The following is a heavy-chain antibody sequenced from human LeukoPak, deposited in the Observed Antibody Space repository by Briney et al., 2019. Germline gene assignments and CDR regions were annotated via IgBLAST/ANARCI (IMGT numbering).Heavy chain of an antibody. D-gene: IGHD1-26*01. CDR1: GFTFSIYS. J-gene: IGHJ3*02. CDR2: ISSSSRSI. CDR3: ARGSGRCLATDGFDI. Sequence: GGSLRLSCAASGFTFSIYSMNWVRQAPGKGLEWVSYISSSSRSIYYADSVKGRFTISRDNAKNSLYLQMNSLRGEDTAVYYCARGSGRCLATDGFDIWGQGTMVTVSS. V-gene: IGHV3-48*01.